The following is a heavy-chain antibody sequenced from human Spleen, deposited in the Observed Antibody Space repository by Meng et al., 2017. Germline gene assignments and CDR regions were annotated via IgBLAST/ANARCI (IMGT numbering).Heavy chain of an antibody. D-gene: IGHD4-23*01. CDR3: ARDPHDYGGNVRFDY. Sequence: QVQLQESGPGLVKPSETLSLTCTVSGGSINSYYWSWIRQPPGKGLEWIGYIYYSGSTNYNPSLKSRVTISVDKSKNQFSLKLSSVTAADTAVYYCARDPHDYGGNVRFDYWGQGTLVTVSS. J-gene: IGHJ4*02. CDR2: IYYSGST. V-gene: IGHV4-59*12. CDR1: GGSINSYY.